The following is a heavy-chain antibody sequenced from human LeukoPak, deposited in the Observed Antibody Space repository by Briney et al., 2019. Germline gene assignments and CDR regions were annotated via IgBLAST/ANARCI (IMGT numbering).Heavy chain of an antibody. Sequence: SETLSLTCTVSGGSISSYYWSWIRQPPGKGLEWIGYIYYSGSTNYNPSLKSRVTISVDTSKNQFPLKLSSVTAADTAVYYCARYSYGYDYWGQGTLVTVSS. J-gene: IGHJ4*02. V-gene: IGHV4-59*01. CDR2: IYYSGST. D-gene: IGHD5-18*01. CDR1: GGSISSYY. CDR3: ARYSYGYDY.